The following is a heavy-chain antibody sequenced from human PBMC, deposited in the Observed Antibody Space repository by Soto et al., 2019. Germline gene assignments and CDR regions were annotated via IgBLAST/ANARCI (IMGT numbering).Heavy chain of an antibody. J-gene: IGHJ4*02. CDR2: IIPIFGTA. CDR1: GGTFSSYA. Sequence: GASVKVSCKASGGTFSSYAISWVRQAPGQGLEWMGGIIPIFGTANYAQKFQGRVTITADESTSTAYMELSSLRSEDTAVYYCARSPRYCSSTSCYVGSPLYYFDYWGQGTLVTVSS. D-gene: IGHD2-2*01. V-gene: IGHV1-69*13. CDR3: ARSPRYCSSTSCYVGSPLYYFDY.